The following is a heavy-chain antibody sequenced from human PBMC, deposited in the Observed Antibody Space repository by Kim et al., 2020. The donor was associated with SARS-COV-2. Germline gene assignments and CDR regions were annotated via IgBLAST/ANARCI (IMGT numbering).Heavy chain of an antibody. CDR3: ARVAGIAARLVDLYFDY. Sequence: SVKVSCKASGGTFSSYAISWVRQAPGQGLEWMGGIIPIFGTANYAQKFQGRVTITADESTSTAYMELSSLRSEDTAVYYCARVAGIAARLVDLYFDYWGQGTLVTVSS. V-gene: IGHV1-69*13. CDR1: GGTFSSYA. J-gene: IGHJ4*02. CDR2: IIPIFGTA. D-gene: IGHD6-6*01.